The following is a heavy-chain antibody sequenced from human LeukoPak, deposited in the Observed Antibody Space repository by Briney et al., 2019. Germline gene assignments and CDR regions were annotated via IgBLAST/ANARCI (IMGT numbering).Heavy chain of an antibody. V-gene: IGHV3-30-3*01. CDR2: ISYDGSNK. Sequence: GGSLRLSCAASGFTFSSYAMHWVRQAPGKGLEWVAVISYDGSNKYYADSVKGRFTISRDNSKNTLYLQMNSLRAEDTAVYYCAREDYYGSGSMMRNYLDYWGQGTLVTVSS. D-gene: IGHD3-10*01. J-gene: IGHJ4*02. CDR3: AREDYYGSGSMMRNYLDY. CDR1: GFTFSSYA.